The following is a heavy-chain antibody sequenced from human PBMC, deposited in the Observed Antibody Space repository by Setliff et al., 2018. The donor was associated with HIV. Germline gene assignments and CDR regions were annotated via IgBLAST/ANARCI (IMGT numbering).Heavy chain of an antibody. CDR3: AREWRGRYYYYMDV. V-gene: IGHV4-4*02. CDR1: GGSISSSNW. CDR2: IYYSGSA. D-gene: IGHD3-10*01. Sequence: PSETLSLTCAVSGGSISSSNWWSWVRQPPGKGLEWIGYIYYSGSAYYNPSLKSRVTIALDTSKNQFSLKLTSMTAADTAVYYCAREWRGRYYYYMDVWGKGTTVTVSS. J-gene: IGHJ6*03.